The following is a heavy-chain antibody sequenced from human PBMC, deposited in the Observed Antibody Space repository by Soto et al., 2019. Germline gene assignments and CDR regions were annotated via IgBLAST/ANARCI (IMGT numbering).Heavy chain of an antibody. CDR3: ARAMTSVGAAAKGDF. D-gene: IGHD1-26*01. Sequence: EVQLVESGGGLILPGGSLRLSCAASGFTFNTHWMHWVRQAPGKGLVWVSRINSDGSITDYADSVKGRFSISRDNPRNTLYLQMNSLSPEDTAVYYGARAMTSVGAAAKGDFWGQGTLVTVSS. J-gene: IGHJ4*02. CDR2: INSDGSIT. V-gene: IGHV3-74*01. CDR1: GFTFNTHW.